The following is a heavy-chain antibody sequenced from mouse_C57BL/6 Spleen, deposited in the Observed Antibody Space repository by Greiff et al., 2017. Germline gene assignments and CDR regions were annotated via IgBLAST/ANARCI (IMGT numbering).Heavy chain of an antibody. Sequence: EVKVEESGPGLVKPSPSLSLTCSVTGYSITSCYYWNWIRQFPGNKLEWMGYISYDGSNNYNPSLKNRISITHDTSTNQFFLKLNSVTTEDTATYYGASFPYYDYPFAYWGQGTLVTVSA. CDR2: ISYDGSN. CDR3: ASFPYYDYPFAY. J-gene: IGHJ3*01. CDR1: GYSITSCYY. V-gene: IGHV3-6*01. D-gene: IGHD2-4*01.